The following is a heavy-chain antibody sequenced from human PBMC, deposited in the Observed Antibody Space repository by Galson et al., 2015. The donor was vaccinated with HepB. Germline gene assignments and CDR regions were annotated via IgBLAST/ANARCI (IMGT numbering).Heavy chain of an antibody. CDR1: GFTFSSYA. D-gene: IGHD3-10*01. CDR3: AKAQRSRIATMVRGIIRPFDAFDI. V-gene: IGHV3-23*01. J-gene: IGHJ3*02. CDR2: VSATGGST. Sequence: SLRLSCAASGFTFSSYAMSWVHQAPGKGLEWVSTVSATGGSTYYADSVKGRFTISRDNSKNTLYLQMSSLRAEDTAVYYCAKAQRSRIATMVRGIIRPFDAFDIWGHGAMVTVSS.